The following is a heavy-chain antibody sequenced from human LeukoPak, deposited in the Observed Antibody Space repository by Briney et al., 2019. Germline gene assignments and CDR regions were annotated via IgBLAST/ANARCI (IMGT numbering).Heavy chain of an antibody. CDR1: GDSIISSTYY. Sequence: SETLSLTCTVSGDSIISSTYYWGWIRQPPGKGLEWIGSIYYSGSTYYNPSLKSRVTISVDTSKNQVSLKLNSVTAADTAVYYCARLFRGYRPPDVWGQGTTVTVSS. J-gene: IGHJ6*02. CDR3: ARLFRGYRPPDV. D-gene: IGHD5-18*01. V-gene: IGHV4-39*01. CDR2: IYYSGST.